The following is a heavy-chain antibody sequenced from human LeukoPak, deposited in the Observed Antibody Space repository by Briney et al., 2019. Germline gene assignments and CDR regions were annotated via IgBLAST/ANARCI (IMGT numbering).Heavy chain of an antibody. D-gene: IGHD2-21*02. CDR3: ARVVAVTSYYFDY. V-gene: IGHV3-11*06. J-gene: IGHJ4*02. CDR2: ISSSSSYT. Sequence: GGSLRLSCAASGFTFSDYYMSWIRQAPGKGLEWISYISSSSSYTNYADSVKGRFTISRDNAKSSLYLQIDSLRAEDTAVYYCARVVAVTSYYFDYWGQGTLVTVSS. CDR1: GFTFSDYY.